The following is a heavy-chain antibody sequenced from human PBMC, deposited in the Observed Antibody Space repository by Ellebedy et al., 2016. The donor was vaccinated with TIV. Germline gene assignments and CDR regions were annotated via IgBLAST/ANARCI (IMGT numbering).Heavy chain of an antibody. Sequence: GESLKISCAASGFTFSSYAMSWVRQAPGKGLEWVSVVTSGGSTSYADSVKGRFTISRDNSKNTLYLQMNSLRAEDTAVYYCAKDGTLRWSDYWGQGTLVTVSS. CDR2: VTSGGST. CDR3: AKDGTLRWSDY. CDR1: GFTFSSYA. D-gene: IGHD4-23*01. J-gene: IGHJ4*02. V-gene: IGHV3-23*01.